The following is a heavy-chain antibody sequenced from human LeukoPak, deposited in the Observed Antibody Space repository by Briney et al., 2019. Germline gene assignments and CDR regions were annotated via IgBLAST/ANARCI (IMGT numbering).Heavy chain of an antibody. D-gene: IGHD2-2*01. Sequence: GGSLRLSCAASGFTFSSYAMSWVRQAPGKGLEWVSAISGSGGSTYYADSVKGRFTISRDNSKNTLYLQMNSLRAEDTAVYYCAKDSPGYCSSTSCYQGGFDPWGQGTLVTVSS. CDR1: GFTFSSYA. V-gene: IGHV3-23*01. CDR2: ISGSGGST. CDR3: AKDSPGYCSSTSCYQGGFDP. J-gene: IGHJ5*02.